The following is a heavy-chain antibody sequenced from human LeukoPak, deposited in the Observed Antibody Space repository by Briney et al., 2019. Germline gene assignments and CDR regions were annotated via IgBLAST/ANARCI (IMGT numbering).Heavy chain of an antibody. CDR2: IYTSGST. V-gene: IGHV4-61*02. CDR1: GGSISSGSYY. Sequence: SETLSLTCTVSGGSISSGSYYWSWIRQPAGKGLEWIGRIYTSGSTNYNPSLKSRVTISVDTSKSQFSLKLSSVTAADTAVYYCARGLYYDSSGYYLYYYYYMDVWGKGTTVTVSS. D-gene: IGHD3-22*01. CDR3: ARGLYYDSSGYYLYYYYYMDV. J-gene: IGHJ6*03.